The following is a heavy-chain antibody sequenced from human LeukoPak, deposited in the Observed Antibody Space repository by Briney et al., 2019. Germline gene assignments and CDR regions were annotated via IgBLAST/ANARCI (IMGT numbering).Heavy chain of an antibody. CDR1: GFTFSSHA. Sequence: GGSLRLSCAASGFTFSSHAMSWVRQAPGKGLEWVSGISSSGGSTFYADSVKGRFTISRDNSKNTVYLQMISLRAEDTAVYHCAKEAGNGWSYFDYWGQGSLVTVSS. D-gene: IGHD6-19*01. V-gene: IGHV3-23*01. CDR3: AKEAGNGWSYFDY. J-gene: IGHJ4*02. CDR2: ISSSGGST.